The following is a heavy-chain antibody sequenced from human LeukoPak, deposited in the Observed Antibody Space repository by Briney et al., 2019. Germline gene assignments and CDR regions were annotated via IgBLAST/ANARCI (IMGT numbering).Heavy chain of an antibody. Sequence: ASVKVSCKASGYSFTGYHIHWVRQAPGQGLEWMGWVNPNSGGTNYAQKFQGRVTMTRDTSISTAYMELSRLRSDDTAVYYCARGAWWLVGGSWFDPWGQGTLVTVSS. D-gene: IGHD6-19*01. CDR1: GYSFTGYH. J-gene: IGHJ5*02. CDR2: VNPNSGGT. CDR3: ARGAWWLVGGSWFDP. V-gene: IGHV1-2*02.